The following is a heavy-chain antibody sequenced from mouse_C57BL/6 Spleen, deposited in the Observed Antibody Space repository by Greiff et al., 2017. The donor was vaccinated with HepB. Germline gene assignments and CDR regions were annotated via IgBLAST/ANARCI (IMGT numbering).Heavy chain of an antibody. CDR1: GYTFTSYT. CDR2: INPSSGYT. CDR3: ARGGMDY. J-gene: IGHJ4*01. V-gene: IGHV1-4*01. Sequence: VQLQQSGAELARPGASVKMSCKASGYTFTSYTMHWVEQRPGQGLEWIGYINPSSGYTKYNQKFKDKATLTADKSSSTAYMQLSSLTSEDSAVYYCARGGMDYWGQGTSVTVSS.